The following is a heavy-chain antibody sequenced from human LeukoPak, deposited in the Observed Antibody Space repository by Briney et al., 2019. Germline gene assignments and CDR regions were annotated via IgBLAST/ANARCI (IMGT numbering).Heavy chain of an antibody. CDR3: ARVPVSYYYGMDV. J-gene: IGHJ6*02. Sequence: SESLSLTCTVSGGSISSYYWSWIRQPPGKGLEWIGYIYYSGSTNYNPSLKSRVTISVDTSKNQFSLKLSSVTAADTAVYYCARVPVSYYYGMDVWGQGTTVTVSS. V-gene: IGHV4-59*12. D-gene: IGHD2-2*01. CDR2: IYYSGST. CDR1: GGSISSYY.